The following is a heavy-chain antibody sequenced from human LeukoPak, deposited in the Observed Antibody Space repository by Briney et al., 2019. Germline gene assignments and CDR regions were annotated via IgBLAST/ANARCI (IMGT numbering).Heavy chain of an antibody. V-gene: IGHV3-23*01. CDR3: ARGGRIAVAGYFDY. Sequence: PGGSLRLSCAASGFTFSNYAMSWVRQAPGKGLEWVSAISGSGGSTYYADSVKGRFTISRDKSKNTLYLQMNSLRAEGTAVYYCARGGRIAVAGYFDYWGQGTLVTVSS. CDR1: GFTFSNYA. D-gene: IGHD6-19*01. J-gene: IGHJ4*02. CDR2: ISGSGGST.